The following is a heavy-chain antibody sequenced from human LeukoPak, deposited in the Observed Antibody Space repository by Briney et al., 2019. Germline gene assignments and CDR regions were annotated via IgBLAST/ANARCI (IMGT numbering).Heavy chain of an antibody. CDR3: ARFYSELLGDYMDV. V-gene: IGHV1-8*01. CDR2: MNPNSGNT. D-gene: IGHD4-11*01. Sequence: GASVKVSCKASGYTFTSYDINWVRQATGQGLEWMGWMNPNSGNTGYAQKFQGRVTMTRNTSISTAYMELSSLRSEDTAVYYCARFYSELLGDYMDVWGKGTTVTVS. J-gene: IGHJ6*03. CDR1: GYTFTSYD.